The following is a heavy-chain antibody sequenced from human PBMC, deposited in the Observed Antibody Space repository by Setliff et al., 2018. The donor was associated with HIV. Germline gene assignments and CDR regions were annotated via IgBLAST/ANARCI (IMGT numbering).Heavy chain of an antibody. CDR2: IYNSGDTK. CDR3: VKWNYPNS. J-gene: IGHJ4*02. V-gene: IGHV3-48*03. CDR1: GFTFSSYE. Sequence: GGSLRLSCAASGFTFSSYEMNWVRQAPGKGLEWLSYIYNSGDTKYYADSVKGRFTISRDNAKNTLYLQMNSLRVEDTAVYYCVKWNYPNSWGQGTLVTVSS. D-gene: IGHD1-7*01.